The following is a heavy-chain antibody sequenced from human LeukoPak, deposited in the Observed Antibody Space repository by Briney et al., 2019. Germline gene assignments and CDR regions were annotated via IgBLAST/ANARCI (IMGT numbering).Heavy chain of an antibody. CDR3: ARAESPSTYCSSTSCYYFDY. V-gene: IGHV1-69*01. CDR2: IIPIFGTA. Sequence: SVKVSCKASGGTFISYTISWVRQAPGQGLEWMGGIIPIFGTANYAQKFQGRVTITADESTSTAYMELSSLRSEDTAVYYCARAESPSTYCSSTSCYYFDYWGQGTLVTVSS. CDR1: GGTFISYT. J-gene: IGHJ4*02. D-gene: IGHD2-2*01.